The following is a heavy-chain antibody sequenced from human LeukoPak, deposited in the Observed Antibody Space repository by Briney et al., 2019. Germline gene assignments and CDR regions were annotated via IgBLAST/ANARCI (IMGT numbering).Heavy chain of an antibody. CDR2: IGTAGDT. CDR3: ARGSTIGSMDV. Sequence: GGSLRLSCAASGFTVSSNYMSWVRQAPGKGLEWVSAIGTAGDTYYPGSVKGRFTISRENAKNSLYLQMNSLRAGDTAVYYCARGSTIGSMDVWGQGTTVTVSS. J-gene: IGHJ6*02. D-gene: IGHD5/OR15-5a*01. CDR1: GFTVSSNY. V-gene: IGHV3-13*01.